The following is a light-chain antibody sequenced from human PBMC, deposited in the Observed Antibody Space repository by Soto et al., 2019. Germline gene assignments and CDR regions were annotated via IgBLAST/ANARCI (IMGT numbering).Light chain of an antibody. J-gene: IGLJ2*01. CDR2: RNN. V-gene: IGLV1-47*01. CDR1: SSNIGKNF. CDR3: AAWDDSLSGRVV. Sequence: QSVLTQPPSASGTPGQRVTISCSGSSSNIGKNFVYWYQQLPGTAPKLLILRNNHRPSGVPDRFFGSKSGTSGSLAISGLRSEDEGDYYCAAWDDSLSGRVVFGGGTQLTVL.